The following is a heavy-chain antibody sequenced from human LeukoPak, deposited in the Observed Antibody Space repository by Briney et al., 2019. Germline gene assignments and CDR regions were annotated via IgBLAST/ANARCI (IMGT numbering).Heavy chain of an antibody. V-gene: IGHV1-2*02. CDR3: ARASPNWGYWYFDL. CDR1: GYTFTGYF. CDR2: VDPNSGDT. J-gene: IGHJ2*01. D-gene: IGHD7-27*01. Sequence: ASVKVSCKASGYTFTGYFIHWVRQAPGQGLEWMGWVDPNSGDTRYEQKFQGRVTMTRDTSITTAYVELSRLRSDDTAVYYCARASPNWGYWYFDLWGRGTLAAVSS.